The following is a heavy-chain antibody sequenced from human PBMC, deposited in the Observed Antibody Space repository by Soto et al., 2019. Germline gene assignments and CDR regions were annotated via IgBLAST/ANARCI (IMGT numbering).Heavy chain of an antibody. D-gene: IGHD6-13*01. CDR3: ARDRIAAAGMTNWFDP. V-gene: IGHV3-11*01. CDR1: GFTFSDYY. CDR2: ISSSGSTI. Sequence: GGSLRLSCAASGFTFSDYYMSWIRPAPGKGLEWVSYISSSGSTIYYADSVKGRFTISRDNAKNSLYLQMNSLRAEDTAVYYCARDRIAAAGMTNWFDPWGQGTLVTVSS. J-gene: IGHJ5*02.